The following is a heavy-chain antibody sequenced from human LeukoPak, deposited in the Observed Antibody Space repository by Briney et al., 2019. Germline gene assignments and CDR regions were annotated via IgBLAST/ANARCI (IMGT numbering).Heavy chain of an antibody. CDR3: ASSLAY. CDR2: IYSSGST. Sequence: SETLSLTCTVSGGSISSDYWTWIRQPAGKGLEWIGRIYSSGSTTYNPSLQTRVTMSVDTSKNQFSLRLSSVTAADTAVYYCASSLAYWGQGTLVTVSS. CDR1: GGSISSDY. V-gene: IGHV4-4*07. J-gene: IGHJ4*02.